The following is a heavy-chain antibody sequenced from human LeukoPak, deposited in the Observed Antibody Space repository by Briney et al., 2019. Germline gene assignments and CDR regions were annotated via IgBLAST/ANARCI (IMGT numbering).Heavy chain of an antibody. J-gene: IGHJ6*03. CDR3: ARLDSYYYDSSGFYYMDV. D-gene: IGHD3-22*01. CDR1: GYSFTSYW. V-gene: IGHV5-51*01. Sequence: RGASLQISCKGSGYSFTSYWIGWVRQLPGKGLEWMGIIYPGDSDTRYSPSFQGQVTISADKSISTAYLQWSSLKASDTAMYYCARLDSYYYDSSGFYYMDVWGKGTTVTISS. CDR2: IYPGDSDT.